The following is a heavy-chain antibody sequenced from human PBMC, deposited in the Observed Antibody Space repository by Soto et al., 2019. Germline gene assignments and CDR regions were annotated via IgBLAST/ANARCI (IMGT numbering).Heavy chain of an antibody. D-gene: IGHD4-17*01. CDR2: ISYYASNK. Sequence: QVQLVESGGGVVQPGRSLRLSCAASGFTFSSSAMHWVRQAPGKGLEWVAVISYYASNKSYADAVKGRFTISSDNSKNTLYLHINSLRAEDTAVYYGWGRMTKVTASPDSYYCMDVGGQGTTVTVSS. J-gene: IGHJ6*02. CDR1: GFTFSSSA. V-gene: IGHV3-30-3*01. CDR3: WGRMTKVTASPDSYYCMDV.